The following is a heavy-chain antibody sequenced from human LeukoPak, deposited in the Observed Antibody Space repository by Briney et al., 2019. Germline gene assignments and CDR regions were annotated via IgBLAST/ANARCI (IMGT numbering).Heavy chain of an antibody. J-gene: IGHJ4*02. Sequence: GGSLRLSYAASGFTFSTYAMHWVRQAPGKGLEWVAVISNDGGSKYYADPVKGRFAISRDNSKNTLFLQMNSLRAEDAAVYYCAREKDCSSTSCFNSFEYWGQGTQVSVSS. CDR3: AREKDCSSTSCFNSFEY. D-gene: IGHD2-2*01. V-gene: IGHV3-30*09. CDR1: GFTFSTYA. CDR2: ISNDGGSK.